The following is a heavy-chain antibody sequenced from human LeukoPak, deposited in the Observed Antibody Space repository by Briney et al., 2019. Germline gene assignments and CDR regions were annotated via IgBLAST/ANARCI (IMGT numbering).Heavy chain of an antibody. CDR1: VGTFSSYA. J-gene: IGHJ4*02. CDR3: ARGHGRDGYNSGY. V-gene: IGHV1-69*04. Sequence: SVKVSCTASVGTFSSYAISWVRQAPGQGLEWMGRIIPILGIANYAQKFQGRVTITADKSTRTAYMELSSLRSEDTAVYYCARGHGRDGYNSGYWGQGTLVTVSS. CDR2: IIPILGIA. D-gene: IGHD5-24*01.